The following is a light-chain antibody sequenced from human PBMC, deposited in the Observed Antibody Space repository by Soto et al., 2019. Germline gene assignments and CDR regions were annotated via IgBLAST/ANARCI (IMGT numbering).Light chain of an antibody. Sequence: QSVLTQPPSTSATPGQSVSISCSGTSSNIGTNTVNWYRQLPGTAPKLLIYHNNQRPSGVPDRLSGSKSGSSASLVISGLQSDDEAVYYCAAWDNSLMGHVFGGGTKVTVL. V-gene: IGLV1-44*01. CDR2: HNN. CDR3: AAWDNSLMGHV. J-gene: IGLJ2*01. CDR1: SSNIGTNT.